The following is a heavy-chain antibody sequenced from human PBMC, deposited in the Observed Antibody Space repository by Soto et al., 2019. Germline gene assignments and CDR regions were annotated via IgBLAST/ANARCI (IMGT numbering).Heavy chain of an antibody. J-gene: IGHJ4*02. Sequence: QVQLQESGPGLVKPSGPLSLTCSVSAGSISRYYWGWVRQPPGEGLEWIAYISYSVGASYNPTLKSRVTSSLDTSKTQLDLRLMSVTAADTAVYYCVGSLESLAMESFDYWGQGTLVTVTS. V-gene: IGHV4-59*01. CDR2: ISYSVGA. CDR3: VGSLESLAMESFDY. D-gene: IGHD5-18*01. CDR1: AGSISRYY.